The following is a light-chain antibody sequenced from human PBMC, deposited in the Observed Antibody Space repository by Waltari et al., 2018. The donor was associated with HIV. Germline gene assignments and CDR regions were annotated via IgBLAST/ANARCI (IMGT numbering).Light chain of an antibody. CDR3: KQGLQTPST. CDR1: QSRLHSNGYIY. CDR2: LGS. V-gene: IGKV2-28*01. J-gene: IGKJ5*01. Sequence: IVLTQSPLSLPVTAREPPAIPGRACQSRLHSNGYIYLDWCQQKPGQSPPLLTYLGSNRASGVPDRFSGSGSGTDFTLNSSRVEEEDAGTYYCKQGLQTPSTLGQGTQLEIK.